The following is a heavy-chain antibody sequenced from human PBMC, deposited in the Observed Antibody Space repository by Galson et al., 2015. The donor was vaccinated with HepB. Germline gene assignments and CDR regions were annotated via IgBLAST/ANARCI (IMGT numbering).Heavy chain of an antibody. CDR3: ARFPNYYDSSGYYPGIDY. V-gene: IGHV4-34*01. D-gene: IGHD3-22*01. J-gene: IGHJ4*02. Sequence: ETLSLTCAVYGGSFSGYYWSWIRQPPGKGLEWIGEINHSGSTNYNPSLKSRVTISVDTSKNQFSLKLSSVTAADTAVYYCARFPNYYDSSGYYPGIDYWGQGTLVTVSS. CDR1: GGSFSGYY. CDR2: INHSGST.